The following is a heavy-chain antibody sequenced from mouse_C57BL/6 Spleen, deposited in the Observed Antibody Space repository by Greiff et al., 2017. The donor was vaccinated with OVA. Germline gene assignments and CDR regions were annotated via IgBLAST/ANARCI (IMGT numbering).Heavy chain of an antibody. CDR1: GYTFTSYW. J-gene: IGHJ4*01. D-gene: IGHD4-1*01. CDR2: IDPSDSYT. V-gene: IGHV1-69*01. Sequence: QVQLKQPGAELVMPGASVKLSCKASGYTFTSYWMHWVKQRPGQGLEWIGEIDPSDSYTNYNQKFKGKSTLTVDKSSSTAYMQLSSLTSEDSAVYYCARSWDGAMDYWGQGTSVTVSS. CDR3: ARSWDGAMDY.